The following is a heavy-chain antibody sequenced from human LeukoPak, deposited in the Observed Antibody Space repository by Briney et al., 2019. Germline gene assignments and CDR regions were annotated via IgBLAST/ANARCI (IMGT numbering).Heavy chain of an antibody. CDR2: INPNSGGT. J-gene: IGHJ5*02. CDR1: GYTFTGYS. D-gene: IGHD3-9*01. CDR3: ARLHDIPSKFP. Sequence: ASVEVSCKGFGYTFTGYSIHWVRQAPGQGLEWMGWINPNSGGTKYAQKFQDRVTMTRDTAISTAYMELSSLTSDDTAVYYCARLHDIPSKFPWGQGTQVTVSS. V-gene: IGHV1-2*02.